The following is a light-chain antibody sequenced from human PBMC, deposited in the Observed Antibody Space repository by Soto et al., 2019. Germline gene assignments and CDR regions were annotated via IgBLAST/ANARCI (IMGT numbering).Light chain of an antibody. J-gene: IGLJ1*01. CDR3: SSYTSNSTHV. V-gene: IGLV2-14*01. Sequence: QSVLTQPASVSGSPGQSITISCTGTSSDVGGYNYVSWYQQHPGKAPKLMIYEVSNRPSGVSNRFSGSKSGNTASLTISGLQAEDEADYYCSSYTSNSTHVFGTGTKVPS. CDR1: SSDVGGYNY. CDR2: EVS.